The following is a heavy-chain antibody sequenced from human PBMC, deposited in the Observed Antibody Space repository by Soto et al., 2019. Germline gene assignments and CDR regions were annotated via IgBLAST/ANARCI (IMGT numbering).Heavy chain of an antibody. J-gene: IGHJ5*02. Sequence: PGGSLRLSCAASGLTFSSYGMHWVRQAPGKGLEWVAVISYDGSNKNYADSVKGRFTISRDNSKNTVYLQMNSLRAEDTAVYYCAKGKNYDFWSGYLNCFDPWGQGT. D-gene: IGHD3-3*01. CDR3: AKGKNYDFWSGYLNCFDP. CDR2: ISYDGSNK. CDR1: GLTFSSYG. V-gene: IGHV3-30*18.